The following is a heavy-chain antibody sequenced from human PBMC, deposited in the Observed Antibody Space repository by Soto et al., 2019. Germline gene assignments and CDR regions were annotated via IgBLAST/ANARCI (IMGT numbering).Heavy chain of an antibody. D-gene: IGHD1-26*01. V-gene: IGHV4-59*08. CDR3: ARGGGSPDY. Sequence: QVQLQESGPGLVKPSETLSLTCTVSGGSISSYYWSWIRQPPGKGLEWIGYIYYSGSTNYNPSLKSRGTISVDTSKNQCDLRLSSVTAADTAVYYCARGGGSPDYWGQGTLVTVSS. CDR1: GGSISSYY. CDR2: IYYSGST. J-gene: IGHJ4*02.